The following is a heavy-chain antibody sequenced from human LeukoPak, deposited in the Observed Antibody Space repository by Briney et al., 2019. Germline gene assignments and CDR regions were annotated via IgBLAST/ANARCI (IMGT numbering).Heavy chain of an antibody. Sequence: PGGSLRLSCVVSGFTFSSYAMSWVRQAPGKGLEWVSGISGSGGSTYYADSVKGRFTISRDNTKNTLYLQMNSLRAEDTAVYYCAKCILTGYYKGYMDVWGKGTTVTISS. V-gene: IGHV3-23*01. CDR2: ISGSGGST. J-gene: IGHJ6*03. CDR1: GFTFSSYA. CDR3: AKCILTGYYKGYMDV. D-gene: IGHD3-9*01.